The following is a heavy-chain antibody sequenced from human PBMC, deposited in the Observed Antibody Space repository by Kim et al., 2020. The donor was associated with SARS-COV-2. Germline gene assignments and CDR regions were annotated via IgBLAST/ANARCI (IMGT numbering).Heavy chain of an antibody. Sequence: GGSLRLSCAASGFTFSSYSMNWVRQAPGKGLEWVSSISSSSSYIYYADSVKGRFTISRDNAKNSLYLQMNSLRAEDTAVYYCARSALGPAWDLNAGMDVWGQGTTVTVSS. J-gene: IGHJ6*02. CDR1: GFTFSSYS. CDR2: ISSSSSYI. V-gene: IGHV3-21*01. D-gene: IGHD1-26*01. CDR3: ARSALGPAWDLNAGMDV.